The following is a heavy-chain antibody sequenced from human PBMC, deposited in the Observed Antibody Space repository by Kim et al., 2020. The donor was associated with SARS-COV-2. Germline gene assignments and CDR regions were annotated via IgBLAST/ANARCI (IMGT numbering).Heavy chain of an antibody. Sequence: GGSLRLSCAVSGFTFSSYAMHWVRQAPGKGLEWVAVISYDGSNKYYADSVKGRFTISRDNSKNTLYLQMNSLRAEDTAVYYCARDYRWSGPAYYYYGMDV. CDR3: ARDYRWSGPAYYYYGMDV. CDR2: ISYDGSNK. V-gene: IGHV3-30*04. D-gene: IGHD2-15*01. J-gene: IGHJ6*01. CDR1: GFTFSSYA.